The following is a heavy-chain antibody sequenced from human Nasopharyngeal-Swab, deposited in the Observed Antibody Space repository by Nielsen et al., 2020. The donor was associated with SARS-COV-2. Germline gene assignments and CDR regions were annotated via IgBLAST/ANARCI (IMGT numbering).Heavy chain of an antibody. CDR2: IIPILGIA. CDR3: ARTTTSDGWYFDL. V-gene: IGHV1-69*10. J-gene: IGHJ2*01. D-gene: IGHD4-17*01. Sequence: SVQVSCKASGGTFSSYAISWVRQAPGQGLEWMGGIIPILGIANYAQKFQGRVTITADKSTSTAYMELSSLRSEDTAVYYCARTTTSDGWYFDLWGRGTLVTVSS. CDR1: GGTFSSYA.